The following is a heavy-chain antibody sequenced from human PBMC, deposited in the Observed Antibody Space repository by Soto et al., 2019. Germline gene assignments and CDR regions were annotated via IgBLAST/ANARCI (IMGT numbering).Heavy chain of an antibody. CDR2: ISGSGGST. J-gene: IGHJ1*01. CDR1: GFTFSSYA. V-gene: IGHV3-23*01. CDR3: AKGPGYCSSTSCYEAEYFQH. Sequence: EVQLLESGGGLVQPGGSLRLSCAASGFTFSSYAMSWVRQAPGKGLEWVSAISGSGGSTYYADSVKGRFTISRDNSKNTLYLQMNSLRAEDTAVYYCAKGPGYCSSTSCYEAEYFQHRGQGTLVTVSS. D-gene: IGHD2-2*01.